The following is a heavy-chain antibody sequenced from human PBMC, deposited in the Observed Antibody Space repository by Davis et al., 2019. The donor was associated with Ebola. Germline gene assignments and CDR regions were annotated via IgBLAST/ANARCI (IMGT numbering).Heavy chain of an antibody. CDR1: GGSISSGSYY. CDR2: IYYSGST. Sequence: PSETLSLTCTVSGGSISSGSYYWSWIRQPPGKGLEWIGYIYYSGSTNYNPSLKSRVTISVDTSKNQFSLKLSSVTAADTAVYYCARGRVGGSWFDPWGQGTLVTVSS. J-gene: IGHJ5*02. V-gene: IGHV4-61*01. D-gene: IGHD2-15*01. CDR3: ARGRVGGSWFDP.